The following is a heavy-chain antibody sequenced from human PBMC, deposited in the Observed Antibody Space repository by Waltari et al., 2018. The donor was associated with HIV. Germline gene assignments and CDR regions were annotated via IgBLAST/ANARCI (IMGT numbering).Heavy chain of an antibody. CDR2: IGGGGDRS. D-gene: IGHD3-3*01. CDR3: VKGGGYYDSTGNVPFDY. J-gene: IGHJ4*02. Sequence: VQLLESGGGLVQSGGSLTLSCAASGFGFSSYAMIWVRQGQGEGLVWVSAIGGGGDRSYYVDSVKGRFTISRDNSKNTLSLQMNGLRSEDTAVYYCVKGGGYYDSTGNVPFDYWGQGSLVTVSS. V-gene: IGHV3-23*01. CDR1: GFGFSSYA.